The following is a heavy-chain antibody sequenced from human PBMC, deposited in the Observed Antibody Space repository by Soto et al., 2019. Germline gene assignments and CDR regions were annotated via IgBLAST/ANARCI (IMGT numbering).Heavy chain of an antibody. CDR1: GFTFSSYA. J-gene: IGHJ3*02. V-gene: IGHV3-23*01. CDR2: ISGSGGST. D-gene: IGHD6-13*01. Sequence: GGSLRLSCAASGFTFSSYAMSWVRQAPGKGLEWVSAISGSGGSTYYADSVKGRFTISRDNSKNTLYLQMNSLRAEDPSVYYCAEYRHQQQLVLGGAFDNWGQGTMVTVSS. CDR3: AEYRHQQQLVLGGAFDN.